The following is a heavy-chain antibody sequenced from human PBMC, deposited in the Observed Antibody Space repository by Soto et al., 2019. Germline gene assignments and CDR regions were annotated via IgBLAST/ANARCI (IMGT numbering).Heavy chain of an antibody. CDR2: INPNSGGT. CDR1: GYTFTGYY. CDR3: ARSDVVLMVYAISGLVY. D-gene: IGHD2-8*01. J-gene: IGHJ4*02. V-gene: IGHV1-2*02. Sequence: ASVKVSCKASGYTFTGYYMHWVRQAPGQGLEWMGWINPNSGGTNYAQKFQGRVTMTRDTSISTAYMELSRLRSDDTAVYYCARSDVVLMVYAISGLVYCGQGTLVIVSS.